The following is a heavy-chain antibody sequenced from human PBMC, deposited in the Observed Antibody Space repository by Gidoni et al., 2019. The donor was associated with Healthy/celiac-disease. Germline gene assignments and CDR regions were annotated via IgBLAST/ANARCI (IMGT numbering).Heavy chain of an antibody. D-gene: IGHD2-15*01. Sequence: QVQLQESGPGLVKPSQTLSHTCTVPGGSISSGTYYSSWIRQHPGKGLEWIGYMYYSGSTYYNPSLKSRITISLDTSKNQFSLKLNSVTAADTAVYYCARDGGGNLDYWGQGTLVTVSS. J-gene: IGHJ4*02. V-gene: IGHV4-31*03. CDR3: ARDGGGNLDY. CDR1: GGSISSGTYY. CDR2: MYYSGST.